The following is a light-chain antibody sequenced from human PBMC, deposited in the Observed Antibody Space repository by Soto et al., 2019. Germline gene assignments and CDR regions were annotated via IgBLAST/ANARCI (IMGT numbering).Light chain of an antibody. CDR2: EVS. CDR3: LSKTSTIGYV. CDR1: TRDVGGYNY. V-gene: IGLV2-14*01. Sequence: QSALTQPASVAGSPGQSIAISLTRTTRDVGGYNYVSWYQQHPGKVPKLLIHEVSNRPSGFSNRFSGSKSSNTASLNISGLQAEDEADYYCLSKTSTIGYVFGTGTKGTVL. J-gene: IGLJ1*01.